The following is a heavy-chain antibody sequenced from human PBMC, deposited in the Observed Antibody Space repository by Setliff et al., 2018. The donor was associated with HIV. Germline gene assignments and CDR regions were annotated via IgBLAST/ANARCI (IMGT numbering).Heavy chain of an antibody. CDR3: TRAQIAAPRPFDY. CDR1: DGAFSGYY. Sequence: PSETLSLTCAVYDGAFSGYYWTWIRQSPGRGLEWIGEVNHKGVANYSPSLMRRATISADTSKNQFSLRLSSVTAADTALYFCTRAQIAAPRPFDYWGQGTLVTVSS. D-gene: IGHD2-21*01. V-gene: IGHV4-34*01. CDR2: VNHKGVA. J-gene: IGHJ4*02.